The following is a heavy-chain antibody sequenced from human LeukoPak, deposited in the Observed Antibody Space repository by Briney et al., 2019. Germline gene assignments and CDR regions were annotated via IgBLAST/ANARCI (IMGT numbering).Heavy chain of an antibody. CDR1: GFTFGDHY. CDR3: ARSYCTNGVCIRAFDY. D-gene: IGHD2-8*01. Sequence: GGSLRLSCAASGFTFGDHYMDWVRQAPGKGLEWVGRTRNKANSYTTEYAASVKGRFTISRDDSKNSLYLQMNSLKTEDTAVYYCARSYCTNGVCIRAFDYWGQGTLVTVSS. J-gene: IGHJ4*02. V-gene: IGHV3-72*01. CDR2: TRNKANSYTT.